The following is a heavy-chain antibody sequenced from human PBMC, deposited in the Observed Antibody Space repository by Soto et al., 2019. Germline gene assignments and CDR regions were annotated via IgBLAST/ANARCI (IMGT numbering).Heavy chain of an antibody. CDR3: ARSYRRYCRSGSCYSYYYYYMDV. Sequence: QVQLQESGPGLVKPSETLSLTCTVSGGSISSYYWSWIRQPPGQGLEWIGYIYYSGSTNYNPSLKSRVTISVVIAKNQFSLKLSSVTAADTSVYYSARSYRRYCRSGSCYSYYYYYMDVWGKGNTVTVSS. J-gene: IGHJ6*03. V-gene: IGHV4-59*01. CDR2: IYYSGST. CDR1: GGSISSYY. D-gene: IGHD2-15*01.